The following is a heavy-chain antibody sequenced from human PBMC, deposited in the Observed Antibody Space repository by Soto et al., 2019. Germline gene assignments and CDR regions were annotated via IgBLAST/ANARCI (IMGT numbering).Heavy chain of an antibody. D-gene: IGHD6-19*01. V-gene: IGHV1-46*01. CDR3: ARGRIAVAGRTYYYYYGMDV. CDR1: GYTFTGYY. J-gene: IGHJ6*02. CDR2: INPSGGST. Sequence: RASVKVSCKASGYTFTGYYMHWVRQAPGQGLEWMGIINPSGGSTSYAQKFQGRVTMTRDTSTSTVYMELSSLRSEDTAVYYCARGRIAVAGRTYYYYYGMDVWGQGTTVTVS.